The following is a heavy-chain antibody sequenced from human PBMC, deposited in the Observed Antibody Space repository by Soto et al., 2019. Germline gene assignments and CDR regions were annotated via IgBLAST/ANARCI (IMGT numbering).Heavy chain of an antibody. Sequence: SETLSLTCPFSGFSISSDDYYWSWIRQPPGKGLEWIGYIYYSGSTNYNPSLKSRVTISVDTSKNQFSLKLSSVTAADTAVYYCARHHDSWGQGTLVTVSS. CDR3: ARHHDS. J-gene: IGHJ4*02. V-gene: IGHV4-61*08. CDR2: IYYSGST. CDR1: GFSISSDDYY.